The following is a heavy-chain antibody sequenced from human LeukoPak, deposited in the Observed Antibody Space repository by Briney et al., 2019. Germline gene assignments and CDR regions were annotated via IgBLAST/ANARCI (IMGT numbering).Heavy chain of an antibody. CDR2: IYSDNT. CDR3: ARRAGAYSHPYDY. Sequence: GFLRLSCTVSGFTVSSNSTSWVRQAPGKGLEWVSFIYSDNTHYSDSVKGRFTISRDNSKNTLYLQMNSLRAEDTAVYYCARRAGAYSHPYDYWGQGTLVTVSS. CDR1: GFTVSSNS. J-gene: IGHJ4*02. D-gene: IGHD4/OR15-4a*01. V-gene: IGHV3-53*01.